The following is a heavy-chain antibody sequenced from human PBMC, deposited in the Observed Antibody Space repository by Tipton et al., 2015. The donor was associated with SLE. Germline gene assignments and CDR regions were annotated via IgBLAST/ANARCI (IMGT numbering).Heavy chain of an antibody. CDR1: GFIFSDHY. J-gene: IGHJ4*02. Sequence: QLVQSGGGLVQPGGSLIVSCAVSGFIFSDHYMDWVRQAPGEGPEWVALIWNDGNNRYYADSVKGRFTISRDNSKNTLFLQMNSLRVDDTAVFYCARGFSWEDTTGVYWGQGAVVTVSS. V-gene: IGHV3-33*08. D-gene: IGHD4-23*01. CDR3: ARGFSWEDTTGVY. CDR2: IWNDGNNR.